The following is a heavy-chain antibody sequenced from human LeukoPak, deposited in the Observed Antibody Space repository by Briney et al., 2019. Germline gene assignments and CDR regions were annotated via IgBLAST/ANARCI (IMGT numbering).Heavy chain of an antibody. J-gene: IGHJ6*02. Sequence: GASVKVSCKASGYTFTSYYRHWVRQAPGQGLEWMGIINPSGGSTSYAQKFQGRVTMTRDTSTSTVYMELSSLRSEDTAVYYCARNDYTYYYYYYGMDVWGQGTTVTVSS. CDR1: GYTFTSYY. V-gene: IGHV1-46*01. D-gene: IGHD4-11*01. CDR2: INPSGGST. CDR3: ARNDYTYYYYYYGMDV.